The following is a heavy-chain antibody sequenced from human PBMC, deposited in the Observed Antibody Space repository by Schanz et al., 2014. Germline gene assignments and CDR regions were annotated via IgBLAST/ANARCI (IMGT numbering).Heavy chain of an antibody. V-gene: IGHV1-18*01. J-gene: IGHJ5*02. CDR2: ISVYTGNT. Sequence: QVQLVQSGAEAKKPGASVKVSCKASGYTFTSYGISWVRQAPGQGLEWMGRISVYTGNTKYGQKVQSRVTMTADTSTNTAYMELRSLRSDDTAVCYCAKAEYDSLTDAYARLDPWGQGTLVTVSS. CDR1: GYTFTSYG. D-gene: IGHD3-9*01. CDR3: AKAEYDSLTDAYARLDP.